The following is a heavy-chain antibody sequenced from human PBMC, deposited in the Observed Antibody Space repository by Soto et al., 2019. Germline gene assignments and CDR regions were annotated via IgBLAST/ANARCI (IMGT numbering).Heavy chain of an antibody. CDR1: GFTFSRFG. J-gene: IGHJ4*02. CDR2: IWYDGSNR. D-gene: IGHD2-21*02. V-gene: IGHV3-33*01. Sequence: PGGSLRLSCXASGFTFSRFGMHWVRQASGKGLEWVAGIWYDGSNRLYADSVKGRFTISRDNSKNTLYLQMNSLRAEDTAVYYCARVQGLKDYFDYWGQGTLVPVSS. CDR3: ARVQGLKDYFDY.